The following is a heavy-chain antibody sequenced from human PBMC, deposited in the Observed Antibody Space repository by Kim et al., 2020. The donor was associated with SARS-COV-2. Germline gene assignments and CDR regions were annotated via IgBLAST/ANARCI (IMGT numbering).Heavy chain of an antibody. CDR3: ARGQWLVRGYFDY. Sequence: GGSLRLSCAASGFTFSSYGMHWVRQAPGKGLEWVAVIWYDGSNKYYADSVKGRFTISRDNSKNTLYLQMNSLRAEDTAVYYCARGQWLVRGYFDYWGQGTLVTVSS. D-gene: IGHD6-19*01. CDR1: GFTFSSYG. V-gene: IGHV3-33*01. J-gene: IGHJ4*02. CDR2: IWYDGSNK.